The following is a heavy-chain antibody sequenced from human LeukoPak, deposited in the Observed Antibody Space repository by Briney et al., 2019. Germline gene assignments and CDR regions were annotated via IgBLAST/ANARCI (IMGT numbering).Heavy chain of an antibody. J-gene: IGHJ4*02. CDR3: EKDSYRSSSRDY. V-gene: IGHV3-23*01. CDR2: ISGGGGII. CDR1: GFTFSSYA. D-gene: IGHD6-13*01. Sequence: GGSLRLSCAASGFTFSSYAMSWVRQAPGKGLEWVSTISGGGGIIYYGDSVKGRFTISRDTSKNTLYLQMNSLRVEDTAVYYCEKDSYRSSSRDYWGQGTLVTVAS.